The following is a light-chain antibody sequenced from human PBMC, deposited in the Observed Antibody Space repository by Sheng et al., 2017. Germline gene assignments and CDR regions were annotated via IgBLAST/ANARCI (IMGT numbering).Light chain of an antibody. J-gene: IGKJ2*01. V-gene: IGKV3-15*01. Sequence: EIVMTQSPATLSVSPGERATLSCRASQSVGTNLAWYQQKPGQVPRLLIYGASTRAAGIPARFIASGSGTEFTLTISSLQPEDFAVYYCQQYNNWPMYTFGQGTKLEIK. CDR2: GAS. CDR1: QSVGTN. CDR3: QQYNNWPMYT.